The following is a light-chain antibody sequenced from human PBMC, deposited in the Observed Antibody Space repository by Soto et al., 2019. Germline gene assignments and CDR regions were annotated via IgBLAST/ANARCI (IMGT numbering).Light chain of an antibody. CDR3: SSYAGSNNLL. CDR1: SSDVGAYNY. J-gene: IGLJ2*01. Sequence: QAVLTQPPSASGSPGQSVTISCTGTSSDVGAYNYVSWYQQHPGKAPKCLIYEVSKRPSGVPDRFSGSKSGNTASLTVAGLQAEDEADYYCSSYAGSNNLLFGGGTKLTVL. CDR2: EVS. V-gene: IGLV2-8*01.